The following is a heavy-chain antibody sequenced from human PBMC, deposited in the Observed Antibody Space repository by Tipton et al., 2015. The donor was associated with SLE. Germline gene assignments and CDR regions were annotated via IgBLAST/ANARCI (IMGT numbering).Heavy chain of an antibody. D-gene: IGHD3-16*01. CDR1: GGSISSYY. Sequence: TLSLTCPVSGGSISSYYWSWIRQPPGKGLEWIGEINHSGSTNYNPSLKSRVTISVDTSKNQFSLKLSSVTAADTAVYYCARGGGSRGWFDPWGQGTLVTVSS. J-gene: IGHJ5*02. CDR2: INHSGST. V-gene: IGHV4-34*01. CDR3: ARGGGSRGWFDP.